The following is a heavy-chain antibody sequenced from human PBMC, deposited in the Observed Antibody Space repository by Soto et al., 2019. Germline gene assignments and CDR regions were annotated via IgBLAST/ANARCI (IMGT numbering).Heavy chain of an antibody. Sequence: QVQLVESGGGVVQPGRSLRLSCAASGFTFSSYGMHWVRQAPGKGLEWVAVIWYDGSNKYYADSVKGRFTISRDNSKNTLYLQMNSLRAEDTAGYYCARDGGDLSRGWFDYFDYWGQGTLVTVSS. CDR1: GFTFSSYG. V-gene: IGHV3-33*01. D-gene: IGHD6-19*01. CDR3: ARDGGDLSRGWFDYFDY. J-gene: IGHJ4*02. CDR2: IWYDGSNK.